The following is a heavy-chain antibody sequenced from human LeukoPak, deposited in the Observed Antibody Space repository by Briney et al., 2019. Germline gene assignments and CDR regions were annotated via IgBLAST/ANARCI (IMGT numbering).Heavy chain of an antibody. J-gene: IGHJ4*02. V-gene: IGHV1-18*01. CDR1: GYTFTDYL. CDR3: AREKLWFGEFPFDN. Sequence: ASVKVSCKASGYTFTDYLINWVRQAPGQGLEWVGSISTKNGYTKLAQKFQGRVAMTKDTSANTIYMDLKSLTFDDTAVYYCAREKLWFGEFPFDNWGQGTLVSVSS. D-gene: IGHD3-10*01. CDR2: ISTKNGYT.